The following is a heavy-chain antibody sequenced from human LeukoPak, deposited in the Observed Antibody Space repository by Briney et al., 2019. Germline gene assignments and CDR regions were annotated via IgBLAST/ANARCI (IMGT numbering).Heavy chain of an antibody. CDR3: AKTYDGSGFLNDAFDV. V-gene: IGHV3-9*01. Sequence: GGSLRLSCEGSGFTFEDFAMHWVRQVPGKGLEWVSGITWNSGKIEYADSVKGRFTISRDNARKSVYLQMNSLRPGDTAFYYCAKTYDGSGFLNDAFDVWGQAAMVTVSS. CDR2: ITWNSGKI. CDR1: GFTFEDFA. D-gene: IGHD3-22*01. J-gene: IGHJ3*01.